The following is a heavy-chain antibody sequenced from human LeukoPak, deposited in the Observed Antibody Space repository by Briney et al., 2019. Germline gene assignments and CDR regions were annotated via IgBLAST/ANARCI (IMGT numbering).Heavy chain of an antibody. V-gene: IGHV4-39*07. Sequence: PSETLSLTCTVSGGSMTSSRYYWAWIRQSPGRGLEWIGSISYTGNTDYNPSLKSRVTLSVDPSKNQFSLRLTSVTAADTAVFYCARDDWTDAVSDYRGQGILVTVSS. D-gene: IGHD1-1*01. CDR3: ARDDWTDAVSDY. CDR2: ISYTGNT. CDR1: GGSMTSSRYY. J-gene: IGHJ4*02.